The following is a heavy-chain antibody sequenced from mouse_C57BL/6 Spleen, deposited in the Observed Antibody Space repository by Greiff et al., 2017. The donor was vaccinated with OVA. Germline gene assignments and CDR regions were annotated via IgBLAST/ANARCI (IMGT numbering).Heavy chain of an antibody. Sequence: EVHLVESEGGLVQPGSSMKLSCTASGFTFSDYYMAWVRQVPEKGLEWVANINYDGSSTYYLDSLKSRFIISRDNAKNILYLQMSSLKSEDTATYYCAREAYYSNYDAMDYWGQGTSVTVSS. D-gene: IGHD2-5*01. CDR1: GFTFSDYY. J-gene: IGHJ4*01. V-gene: IGHV5-16*01. CDR3: AREAYYSNYDAMDY. CDR2: INYDGSST.